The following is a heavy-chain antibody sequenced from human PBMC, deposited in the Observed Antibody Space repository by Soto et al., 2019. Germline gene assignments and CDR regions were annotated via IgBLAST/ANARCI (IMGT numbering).Heavy chain of an antibody. CDR3: ARVSMCSSTSCPYYYYYGMDV. CDR1: GYTFTGYY. D-gene: IGHD2-2*01. Sequence: ASVKVSCKASGYTFTGYYMHWVRQAPGQGLEWMGWINPNSGGTNYAQKFQGWVTMTRDTSISTAYMELSRLRSDDTAVYYRARVSMCSSTSCPYYYYYGMDVWGQGTTVTVSS. CDR2: INPNSGGT. V-gene: IGHV1-2*04. J-gene: IGHJ6*02.